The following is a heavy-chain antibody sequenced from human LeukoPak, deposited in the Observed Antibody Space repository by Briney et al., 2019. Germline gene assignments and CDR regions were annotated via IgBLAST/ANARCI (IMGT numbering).Heavy chain of an antibody. J-gene: IGHJ1*01. D-gene: IGHD6-13*01. Sequence: GSLRLSCAASGFTFSSYWMSWVRQAPGKGLEWVANIKQDGSEKYYVDSVKGRFTFSRDNAKNSLYLQMNSLRAEDTAVYYCARDSTPGIAAAGNLQHWGQGTLVTVPS. CDR2: IKQDGSEK. CDR1: GFTFSSYW. V-gene: IGHV3-7*01. CDR3: ARDSTPGIAAAGNLQH.